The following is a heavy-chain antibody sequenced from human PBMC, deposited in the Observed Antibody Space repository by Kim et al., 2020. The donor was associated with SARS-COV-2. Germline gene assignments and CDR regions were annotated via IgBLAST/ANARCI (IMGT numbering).Heavy chain of an antibody. Sequence: GGSLRLSCEASGFTFSRHAMTWVRQAPGKGLEWVSTIPSASHYTPYADSVKGRFTISRDNSQTTLYLQMNSLRAEDTAVYYCAKDVHDTDYYYYMDVWG. CDR1: GFTFSRHA. CDR3: AKDVHDTDYYYYMDV. J-gene: IGHJ6*03. D-gene: IGHD1-1*01. V-gene: IGHV3-23*01. CDR2: IPSASHYT.